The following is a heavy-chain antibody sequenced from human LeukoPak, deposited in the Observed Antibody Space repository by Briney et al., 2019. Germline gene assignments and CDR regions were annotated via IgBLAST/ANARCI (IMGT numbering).Heavy chain of an antibody. CDR2: ISYDGSNK. V-gene: IGHV3-30*03. Sequence: GGSLRLSCAASGFTFSSYGMHWVRQAPGKGLEWVAVISYDGSNKYYADSVKGRFTISRDNSKNTLYLQMNSLRAEDTAVYYCACPYGGNSGFDPWGQGTLVTVSS. D-gene: IGHD4-23*01. J-gene: IGHJ5*02. CDR3: ACPYGGNSGFDP. CDR1: GFTFSSYG.